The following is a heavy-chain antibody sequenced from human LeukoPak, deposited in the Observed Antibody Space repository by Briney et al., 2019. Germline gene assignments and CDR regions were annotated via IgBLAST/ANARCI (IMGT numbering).Heavy chain of an antibody. CDR1: GFTFSSYA. Sequence: GGSLRLSRAASGFTFSSYAMSWVRQAPGKGLEWVSGISGSGDNTYYADSVKGRFTISRDNSKNTLYVQVNSLGTEDTAAYYCAKGSYYDSSGSFYFDYWGQGTLVTVSS. CDR2: ISGSGDNT. J-gene: IGHJ4*02. D-gene: IGHD3-22*01. V-gene: IGHV3-23*01. CDR3: AKGSYYDSSGSFYFDY.